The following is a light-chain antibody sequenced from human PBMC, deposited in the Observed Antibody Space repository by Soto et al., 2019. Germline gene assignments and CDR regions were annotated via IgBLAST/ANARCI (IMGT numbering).Light chain of an antibody. CDR3: QQHTHWPPMYT. Sequence: EIVLTQSPATLSLSPGERATLSCRASQSVSSFLAWYQQKPGQAPRLLIYDASKRATGIPARFSGCRSGTDFTLTISTLEPEDFAIYYCQQHTHWPPMYTFGQGTKLEIK. V-gene: IGKV3-11*01. J-gene: IGKJ2*01. CDR1: QSVSSF. CDR2: DAS.